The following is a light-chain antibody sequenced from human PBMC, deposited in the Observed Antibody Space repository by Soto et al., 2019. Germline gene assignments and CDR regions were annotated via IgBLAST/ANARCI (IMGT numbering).Light chain of an antibody. CDR2: DVS. CDR1: QDVRGA. V-gene: IGKV1-13*02. J-gene: IGKJ5*01. CDR3: QQFNSYPIT. Sequence: AIQLTQSPSSLSASVGDRATITCRASQDVRGALAWYQQKPGKAPKILIYDVSVLESGVPTRFSGSGSGTDFTLTITSLQPVDFATYYCQQFNSYPITFGQGTRLEI.